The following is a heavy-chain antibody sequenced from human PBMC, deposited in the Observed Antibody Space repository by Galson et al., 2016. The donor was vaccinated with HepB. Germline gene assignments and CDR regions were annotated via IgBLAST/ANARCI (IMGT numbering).Heavy chain of an antibody. D-gene: IGHD1-1*01. CDR1: GFTVSSNY. V-gene: IGHV3-53*01. CDR2: IHSGGGA. Sequence: SLRLSCAASGFTVSSNYMNWVRQPPGKGLEWASFIHSGGGAYYTHSVKGRFTISTDNSKNTLYLQMNSLRAEDTAIYYCARGGPHNNYFDYWGQGTLVTVSA. J-gene: IGHJ4*02. CDR3: ARGGPHNNYFDY.